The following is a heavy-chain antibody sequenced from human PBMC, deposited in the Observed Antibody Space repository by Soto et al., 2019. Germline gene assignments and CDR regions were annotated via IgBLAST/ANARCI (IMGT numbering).Heavy chain of an antibody. D-gene: IGHD3-10*01. Sequence: SETLSLTCTDSGRAISRYYWSWIRQPPGKGLEWIGYIYYSGSTNYNPSLKSRVTISVDTSKNQFSLKLSSVTAADTAVYYCARDRRVITMVRGVIDYGMDVWGQGTTVTVSS. CDR2: IYYSGST. CDR1: GRAISRYY. CDR3: ARDRRVITMVRGVIDYGMDV. J-gene: IGHJ6*02. V-gene: IGHV4-59*01.